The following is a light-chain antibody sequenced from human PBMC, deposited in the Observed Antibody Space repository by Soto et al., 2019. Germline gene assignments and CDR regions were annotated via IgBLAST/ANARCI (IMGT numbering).Light chain of an antibody. CDR1: QSVSNSY. V-gene: IGKV3-20*01. CDR3: QQYGRSPPSWT. Sequence: ETVLTQSPGTLSLSPGESATLSCRASQSVSNSYVAWYQQKPGQAPRLLIYGASSRATGIPDRFSGSGSGTDFTLTISRLEPEDFAVYYCQQYGRSPPSWTFGQGTKVEIK. J-gene: IGKJ1*01. CDR2: GAS.